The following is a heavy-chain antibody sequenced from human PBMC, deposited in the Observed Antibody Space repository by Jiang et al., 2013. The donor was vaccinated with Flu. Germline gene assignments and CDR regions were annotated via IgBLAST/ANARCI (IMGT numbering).Heavy chain of an antibody. CDR1: GGSFSGYY. D-gene: IGHD3-10*01. J-gene: IGHJ5*02. Sequence: KPSETLSLTCAVYGGSFSGYYWSWIRQPPGKGLEWIGEINHSGSTNYNPSLKSRVTISVDTSKNQFSLKLSSVTAADTAVYYCARVLFGMWGWFDPWGQGTLVTVSS. CDR2: INHSGST. CDR3: ARVLFGMWGWFDP. V-gene: IGHV4-34*01.